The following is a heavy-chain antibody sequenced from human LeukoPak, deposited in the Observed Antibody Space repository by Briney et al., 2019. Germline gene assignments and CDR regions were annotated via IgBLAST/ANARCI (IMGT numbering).Heavy chain of an antibody. CDR1: GFTFSDYT. V-gene: IGHV3-48*04. Sequence: GGSLRLSCAASGFTFSDYTMNWVRQAPGKGLEWISYIDLSSSSTYYADSVKGRFTISRDNAKNSLYLQMNSLRVEDTGLYYCARGPPLFDPWGQGTLVTV. J-gene: IGHJ5*02. CDR3: ARGPPLFDP. CDR2: IDLSSSST.